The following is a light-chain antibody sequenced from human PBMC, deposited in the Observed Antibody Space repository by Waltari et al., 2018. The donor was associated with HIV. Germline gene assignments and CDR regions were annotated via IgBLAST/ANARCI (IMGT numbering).Light chain of an antibody. V-gene: IGKV3-15*01. J-gene: IGKJ1*01. CDR2: GAS. CDR1: QSVPRN. Sequence: EIVMTQSPATLSVSPGERATLSCRASQSVPRNVAWYQQKTGQAPRLLIYGASARASGVPDTFSGSGSGTDFTLTISSLQPEDLAVYYCQQYEKWPGTFGQGTKVDIK. CDR3: QQYEKWPGT.